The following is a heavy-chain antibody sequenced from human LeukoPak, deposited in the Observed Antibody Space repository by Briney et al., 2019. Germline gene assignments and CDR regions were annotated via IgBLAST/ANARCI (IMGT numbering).Heavy chain of an antibody. D-gene: IGHD2/OR15-2a*01. CDR3: TLLNTAFVY. CDR1: GLTFGDYA. J-gene: IGHJ4*02. V-gene: IGHV3-49*04. CDR2: IRDKAYGATT. Sequence: GGSLRLSCTASGLTFGDYAMTWVRHAPGKGLEWVGFIRDKAYGATTEYAASVKGRFTISRDDSKSIAYLQMNSLKTEDTAVYYCTLLNTAFVYWGQGTLVSVSS.